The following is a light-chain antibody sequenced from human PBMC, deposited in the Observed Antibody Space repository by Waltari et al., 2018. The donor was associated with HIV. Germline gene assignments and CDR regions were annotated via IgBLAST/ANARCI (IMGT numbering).Light chain of an antibody. Sequence: QSALTQPASVSGSPGQSITISFTGSSGDCGNYTLFPWYQQHSNGAPKFLIYEVKKRPSGVSSRFSGSKSGNTATLTISGLQAEDEADYYCCSYTGSGTLVVFGGGTRVTVL. CDR2: EVK. J-gene: IGLJ2*01. CDR1: SGDCGNYTL. V-gene: IGLV2-23*02. CDR3: CSYTGSGTLVV.